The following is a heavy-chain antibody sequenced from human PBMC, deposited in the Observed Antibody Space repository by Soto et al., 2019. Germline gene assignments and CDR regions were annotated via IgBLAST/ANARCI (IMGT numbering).Heavy chain of an antibody. CDR2: ITDSGYTA. CDR1: GFTFSSYA. D-gene: IGHD6-19*01. Sequence: EVYLVQSGGGLVKPGGSLRLSCAASGFTFSSYAMNWVRQTQEKGLEWVSSITDSGYTASYAETVEGRFTVSRDNSKNILHLQMNDLRVEDTATYYCAKNGQWLATPPEAWGQGTLVTVSS. CDR3: AKNGQWLATPPEA. V-gene: IGHV3-23*04. J-gene: IGHJ4*02.